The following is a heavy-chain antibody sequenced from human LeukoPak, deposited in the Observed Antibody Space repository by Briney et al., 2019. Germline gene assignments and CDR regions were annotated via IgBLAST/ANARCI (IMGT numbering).Heavy chain of an antibody. CDR2: IYYSGST. CDR3: ARDTGYGRHGYWYFDL. J-gene: IGHJ2*01. CDR1: GGSISSYY. Sequence: SETLSLTCTVSGGSISSYYCSWIRQPPGKGLEWIGYIYYSGSTNYNPSLTSRVTISVDTSKNQFSLKLSSVTAADTAVYYCARDTGYGRHGYWYFDLWGRGTLVTVSS. V-gene: IGHV4-59*01. D-gene: IGHD5-18*01.